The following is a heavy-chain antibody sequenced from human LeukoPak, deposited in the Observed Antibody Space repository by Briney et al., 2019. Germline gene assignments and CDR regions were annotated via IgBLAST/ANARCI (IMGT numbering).Heavy chain of an antibody. CDR1: GYTFTGYY. CDR3: RVVPGPIDY. CDR2: INPNSGGT. Sequence: ASVKVSCKASGYTFTGYYMHWVRRAPGQGLEWMGWINPNSGGTNHAQKFQGRVTMTRDTSISTAYMELTRLTSDDTAVYYCRVVPGPIDYWGQGTLVTVSS. D-gene: IGHD3-10*01. V-gene: IGHV1-2*02. J-gene: IGHJ4*02.